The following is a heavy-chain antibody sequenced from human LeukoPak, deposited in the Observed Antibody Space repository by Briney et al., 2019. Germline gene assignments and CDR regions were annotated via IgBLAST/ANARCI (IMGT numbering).Heavy chain of an antibody. CDR3: ARHDSSDAFDI. V-gene: IGHV3-33*01. D-gene: IGHD3-22*01. Sequence: PGGFLRLSCAASGFTFSSYGMHWVRQAPGKGLEWVAVIWYDGSNKYYADSVKGRFTISRDNSKNTLYLQMNSLRAEDTAVYYCARHDSSDAFDIWGQGTMVTVSS. J-gene: IGHJ3*02. CDR1: GFTFSSYG. CDR2: IWYDGSNK.